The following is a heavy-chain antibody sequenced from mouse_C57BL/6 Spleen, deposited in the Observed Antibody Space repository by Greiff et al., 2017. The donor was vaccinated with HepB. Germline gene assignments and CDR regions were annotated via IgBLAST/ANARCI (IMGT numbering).Heavy chain of an antibody. CDR1: GFTFSDYY. CDR2: INYDGSST. Sequence: EVKLVESEGGLVQPGSSMKLSCTASGFTFSDYYMAWVRQVPEKGLEWVANINYDGSSTYYLDSLKSRFIISRDNAKNILYLQMSSLKSEDTATYYCARDSNYAMDYWDQGTSVTVSS. CDR3: ARDSNYAMDY. J-gene: IGHJ4*01. D-gene: IGHD1-1*01. V-gene: IGHV5-16*01.